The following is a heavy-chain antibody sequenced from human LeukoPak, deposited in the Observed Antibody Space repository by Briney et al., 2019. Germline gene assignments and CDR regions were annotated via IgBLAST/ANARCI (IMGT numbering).Heavy chain of an antibody. CDR1: GGTFKNYA. J-gene: IGHJ6*03. D-gene: IGHD5-18*01. V-gene: IGHV1-69*06. Sequence: GASVKVSCKASGGTFKNYAISWVRQAPGQGLEWMGGIIPIFGTANYAQKFQGRVTITADKSTSTAYMELSSLRSEDTAVYYCARSGHTAMGGNYYYYMDVWGKGTTVTVSS. CDR2: IIPIFGTA. CDR3: ARSGHTAMGGNYYYYMDV.